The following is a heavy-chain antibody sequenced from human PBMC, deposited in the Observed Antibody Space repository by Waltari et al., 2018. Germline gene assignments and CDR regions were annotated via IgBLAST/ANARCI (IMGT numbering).Heavy chain of an antibody. J-gene: IGHJ5*01. CDR1: GFTFDSYW. V-gene: IGHV3-74*01. Sequence: EVQVVESGGGLVQPGGSLRLSCAASGFTFDSYWMHWVRQVPGKGRVWVSMVNKEGSDTIYADFVKGRFTISRDNAKNTVYLQMNSLRVDDTAIYYCVRDRPHDWFDPWGQGTLVTVSS. CDR3: VRDRPHDWFDP. CDR2: VNKEGSDT.